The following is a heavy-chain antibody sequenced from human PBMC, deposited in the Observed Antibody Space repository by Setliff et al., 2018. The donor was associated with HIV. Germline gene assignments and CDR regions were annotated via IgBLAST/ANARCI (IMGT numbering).Heavy chain of an antibody. CDR2: MSYDGSNK. V-gene: IGHV3-30*18. CDR3: AKDKNKALSSGSPFQH. J-gene: IGHJ1*01. Sequence: GGSLRLSCEASGFTVSSSYMAWVRQATGKGLEWVAVMSYDGSNKYYADSVKGRFTISRDNSKNTLYLQMNSLRAEETALYFCAKDKNKALSSGSPFQHWGQGTLVTVSS. D-gene: IGHD3-22*01. CDR1: GFTVSSSY.